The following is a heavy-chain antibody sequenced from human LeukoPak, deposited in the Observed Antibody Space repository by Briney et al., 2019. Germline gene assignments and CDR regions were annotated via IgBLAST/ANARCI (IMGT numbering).Heavy chain of an antibody. J-gene: IGHJ4*02. D-gene: IGHD6-19*01. CDR3: TKAGYGSGCRNFDS. Sequence: GGSLRLSCVASGFSFSSFWMHWVRQAPGKGLEWVAVISYDGSNKFYADSVKGRFTISRDNSKNTLYLQMNSLRAEDTAVYYCTKAGYGSGCRNFDSWGQGTLVTVSS. CDR1: GFSFSSFW. CDR2: ISYDGSNK. V-gene: IGHV3-30*18.